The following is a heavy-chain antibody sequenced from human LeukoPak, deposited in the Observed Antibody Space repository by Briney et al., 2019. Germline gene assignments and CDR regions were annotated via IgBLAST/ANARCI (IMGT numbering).Heavy chain of an antibody. CDR3: ARAGGRIGNDILTGYFGY. D-gene: IGHD3-9*01. CDR1: GFTFSSYA. Sequence: GRSLGLSCAASGFTFSSYAMHWVRQAPGKGLEWVAVISYDGSNKYYADSVKGRFTISRDNSKNTLYLQMNSLRAEDTAVYYCARAGGRIGNDILTGYFGYWGQGTLVTVSS. J-gene: IGHJ4*02. V-gene: IGHV3-30*04. CDR2: ISYDGSNK.